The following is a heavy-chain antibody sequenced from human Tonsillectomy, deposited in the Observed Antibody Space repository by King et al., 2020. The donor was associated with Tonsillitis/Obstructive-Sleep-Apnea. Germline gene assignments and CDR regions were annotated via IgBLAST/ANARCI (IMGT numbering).Heavy chain of an antibody. CDR3: AKGLNPTYYYYSSGYYYLDAFDI. CDR1: AFTFDDYA. CDR2: ISWNSGSI. V-gene: IGHV3-9*01. J-gene: IGHJ3*02. D-gene: IGHD3-22*01. Sequence: VQLVESGGGLVQPGRSLRLSCAASAFTFDDYAMHWVRQAPGKGLEWVSGISWNSGSIGYADSVKGRFTISRDNAKNSLYLQMNSLRAEDTALYYCAKGLNPTYYYYSSGYYYLDAFDIWGQGTMVTVSS.